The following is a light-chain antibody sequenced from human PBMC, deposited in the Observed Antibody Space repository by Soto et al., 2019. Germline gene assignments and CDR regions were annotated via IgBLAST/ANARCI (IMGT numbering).Light chain of an antibody. Sequence: EIVLTQSPGTLSLSPRARAPPSCRASQSVSNYLAWYQQKPGQAPRLLIYDASNRATGIPVRFSGSGSGTDYTLTVSSLEPEDFAVYYCQQRSNLPWTFGQGTKVDIK. J-gene: IGKJ1*01. CDR2: DAS. CDR1: QSVSNY. CDR3: QQRSNLPWT. V-gene: IGKV3-11*01.